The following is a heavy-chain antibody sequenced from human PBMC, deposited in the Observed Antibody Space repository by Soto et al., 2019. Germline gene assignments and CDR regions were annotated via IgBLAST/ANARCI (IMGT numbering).Heavy chain of an antibody. CDR1: GDSISPHY. Sequence: SETLSLTRTVSGDSISPHYWTWVLRPPGKGLEWVGYVYYTGTTMYNPSLKSRLTISVDRSKNQVSLNLTSVTAADTAVYYCARLGGYYQALDHWSQGTLVTVSS. J-gene: IGHJ4*02. V-gene: IGHV4-59*08. CDR3: ARLGGYYQALDH. CDR2: VYYTGTT. D-gene: IGHD3-3*01.